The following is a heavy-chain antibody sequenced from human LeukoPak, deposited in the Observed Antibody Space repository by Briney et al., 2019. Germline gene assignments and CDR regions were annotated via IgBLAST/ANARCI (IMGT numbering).Heavy chain of an antibody. CDR1: GFTFDDYT. CDR3: AKGGYSSSWYFPGWGRNYNYYYYGMDV. Sequence: GGSLRLSCAASGFTFDDYTMHWVRQAPGKGLEWVSLISWDGGSTYYADSVKGRFTISRDNSKNSLYLQTNSLRTEDTALYYCAKGGYSSSWYFPGWGRNYNYYYYGMDVWGQGTTVTVSS. V-gene: IGHV3-43*01. D-gene: IGHD6-13*01. CDR2: ISWDGGST. J-gene: IGHJ6*02.